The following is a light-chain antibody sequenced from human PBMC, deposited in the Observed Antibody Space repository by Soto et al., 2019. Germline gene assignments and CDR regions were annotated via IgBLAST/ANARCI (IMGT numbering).Light chain of an antibody. J-gene: IGKJ4*01. CDR2: DAS. V-gene: IGKV1-39*01. Sequence: DIQMTQSPSSLSASVGDRVTITCRASQTISAFLNWYEQKPGQAPKLLIHDASSLQGGVPPRFSGRGSGTDFTLTIRNLQPEEFATDSCQQSYGIPVTFGGGTKVE. CDR3: QQSYGIPVT. CDR1: QTISAF.